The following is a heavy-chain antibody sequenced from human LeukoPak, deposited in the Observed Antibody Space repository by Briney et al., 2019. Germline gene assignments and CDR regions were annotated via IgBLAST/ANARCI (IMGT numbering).Heavy chain of an antibody. CDR3: AREFSPGYGRYYFDY. CDR1: GYTFTGYY. Sequence: ASMKVSCKASGYTFTGYYMHWVRQAPGQGLEWMGWINPNSGGTNYAQKFQGWVTMTRDTSISTAYMELSRLRSDDTAVYYCAREFSPGYGRYYFDYWGQGTLVTVSS. CDR2: INPNSGGT. D-gene: IGHD5-18*01. J-gene: IGHJ4*02. V-gene: IGHV1-2*04.